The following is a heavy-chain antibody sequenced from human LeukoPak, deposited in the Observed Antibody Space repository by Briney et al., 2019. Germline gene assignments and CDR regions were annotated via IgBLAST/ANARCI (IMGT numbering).Heavy chain of an antibody. CDR2: INWNGGSK. D-gene: IGHD3-10*01. V-gene: IGHV3-20*04. J-gene: IGHJ4*02. CDR3: ARGFGSRSYTIFDY. Sequence: GGSLRLSCAASGFTFDDYGMSWVRQAPGRGLEWVSGINWNGGSKGYADSVKGRFTISRDSAKNSLYLQMNSLRAEDTALYYCARGFGSRSYTIFDYWGQGTLVTVSS. CDR1: GFTFDDYG.